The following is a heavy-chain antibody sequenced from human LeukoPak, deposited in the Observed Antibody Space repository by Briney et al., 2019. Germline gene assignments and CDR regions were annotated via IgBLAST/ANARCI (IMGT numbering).Heavy chain of an antibody. Sequence: SETLSLTCTVSGGSISSYYWSWIRQPPGKGLEWIGYIYYSGSTNYNPSLKSRVTISVDTSKNQFSLKLSSVTAADTAVYYCARRFDSGSYLSDYWGQGTLVTVSS. CDR2: IYYSGST. J-gene: IGHJ4*02. D-gene: IGHD1-26*01. V-gene: IGHV4-59*12. CDR3: ARRFDSGSYLSDY. CDR1: GGSISSYY.